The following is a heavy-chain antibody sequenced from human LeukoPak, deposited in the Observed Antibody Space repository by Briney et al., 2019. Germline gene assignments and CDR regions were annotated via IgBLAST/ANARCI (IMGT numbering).Heavy chain of an antibody. CDR2: ISAYNGNT. J-gene: IGHJ4*02. V-gene: IGHV1-18*01. CDR3: ARFSSYSSGWCVGDY. Sequence: ASVKVSCKASGYTFTSYGISWVRQAPGQGLEWMGWISAYNGNTNYAQKLQGRVTMTTDTSTSTAYMELRSLRSDDTAVYYCARFSSYSSGWCVGDYWGQGTLVTVSS. D-gene: IGHD6-19*01. CDR1: GYTFTSYG.